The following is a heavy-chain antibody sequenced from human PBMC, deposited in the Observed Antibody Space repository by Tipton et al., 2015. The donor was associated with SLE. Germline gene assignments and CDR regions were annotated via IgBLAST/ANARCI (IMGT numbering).Heavy chain of an antibody. D-gene: IGHD3-10*01. CDR2: IYHSGST. V-gene: IGHV4-38-2*02. Sequence: TLSLTCTVSGYSISSDYYWGWIRQPPGKGLEWIGSIYHSGSTHYNPSLKSRVTISVDTSKNQFSLKLSSVTAADTAVYFCARAGEGGFDYWGQGTLVTVSS. CDR1: GYSISSDYY. J-gene: IGHJ4*02. CDR3: ARAGEGGFDY.